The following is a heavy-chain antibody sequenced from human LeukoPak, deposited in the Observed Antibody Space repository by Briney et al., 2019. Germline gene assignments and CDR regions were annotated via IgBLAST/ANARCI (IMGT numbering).Heavy chain of an antibody. CDR1: GYTFTSYG. Sequence: ASVKVCCKASGYTFTSYGISWVRQAPRQGLEWTGWISAYNGNTNDAQKLQGRVTMTTDTSTSTAYMELRSLRSDDTAVYYCARDRSSGWYGPFGYWGQGTLVTVSS. V-gene: IGHV1-18*04. CDR3: ARDRSSGWYGPFGY. D-gene: IGHD6-19*01. CDR2: ISAYNGNT. J-gene: IGHJ4*02.